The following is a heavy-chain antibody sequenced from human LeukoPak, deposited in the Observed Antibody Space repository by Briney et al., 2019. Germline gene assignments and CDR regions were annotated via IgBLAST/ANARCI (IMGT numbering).Heavy chain of an antibody. J-gene: IGHJ4*02. D-gene: IGHD4-17*01. Sequence: GGSLTLSCPASGLTSDAYAMHWVRQPAGRGLGWDSGTRWDIGSIVYGSSVKGRFTISRDNDKESRYLQMNSLRAEDTALYYSAKDGGRVTTQGLGFDYWGQGTLVTVSS. V-gene: IGHV3-9*02. CDR3: AKDGGRVTTQGLGFDY. CDR1: GLTSDAYA. CDR2: TRWDIGSI.